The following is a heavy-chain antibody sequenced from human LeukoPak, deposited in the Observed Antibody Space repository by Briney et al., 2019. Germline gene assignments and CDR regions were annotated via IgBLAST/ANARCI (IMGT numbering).Heavy chain of an antibody. CDR1: GGSISGGGYY. J-gene: IGHJ6*02. D-gene: IGHD2-15*01. Sequence: SETLSLTCTVSGGSISGGGYYWSWIRQHPGKGLEWIGYIYYSGSTYYNPSLKSRVTISVDTSKNQFSLKLSSVTAADTAVYYCARDRTKIGGGGMDVWGQGTTVTVSS. CDR2: IYYSGST. CDR3: ARDRTKIGGGGMDV. V-gene: IGHV4-31*03.